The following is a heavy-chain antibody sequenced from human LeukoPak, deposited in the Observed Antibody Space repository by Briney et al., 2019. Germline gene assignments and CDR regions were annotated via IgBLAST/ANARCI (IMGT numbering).Heavy chain of an antibody. CDR2: IYHSGST. CDR1: GGSISSSNW. J-gene: IGHJ4*02. CDR3: ASRSSGWYTLFDY. Sequence: SETLSLTCAVSGGSISSSNWWSWVRQPPGKGLEWIGEIYHSGSTNYNPSLKSRVTISVDKSKNQFSLKLSSVTAADTAVYYCASRSSGWYTLFDYWGQGTLVTVSS. D-gene: IGHD6-19*01. V-gene: IGHV4-4*02.